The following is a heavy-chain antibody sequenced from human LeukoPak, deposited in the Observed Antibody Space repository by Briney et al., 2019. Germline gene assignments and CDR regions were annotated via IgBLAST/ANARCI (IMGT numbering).Heavy chain of an antibody. CDR1: GGSISSGSYY. V-gene: IGHV4-61*02. D-gene: IGHD3-22*01. CDR3: ARVRRMIVDH. CDR2: IYTSGST. J-gene: IGHJ4*02. Sequence: SETLSLTCTVSGGSISSGSYYWSWIRQPAGKGLEWIGRIYTSGSTNYNPSLKGRVTISVDTSKNQFSLKLSSVTAADTAVYYCARVRRMIVDHWGQGTLVTVSS.